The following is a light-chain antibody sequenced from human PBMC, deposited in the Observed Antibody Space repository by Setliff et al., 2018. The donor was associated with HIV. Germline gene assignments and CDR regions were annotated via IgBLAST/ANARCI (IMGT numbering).Light chain of an antibody. Sequence: TQPPSVSVSPGQTARITCSGDKLGDKYAFWYQQKPGQSPVLVIYQDSKRPSGIPERFSGSNSGNTATLTISGTQAMDEADYYCQAWDSSTVVFGTGTKVTVL. J-gene: IGLJ1*01. CDR3: QAWDSSTVV. V-gene: IGLV3-1*01. CDR1: KLGDKY. CDR2: QDS.